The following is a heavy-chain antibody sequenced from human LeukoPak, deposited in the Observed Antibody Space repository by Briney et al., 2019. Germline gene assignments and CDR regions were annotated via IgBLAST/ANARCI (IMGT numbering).Heavy chain of an antibody. Sequence: KSSETLSLTCTVPGGSISSYYWGWIRQPPGKGLEWIGYIYYSGSTNYNPSLKSRVTISVDTSKNQFSLKLSSVTAADTAVYYCARGGRRVVGPWVGAFDIWGQGTMVTVSS. CDR3: ARGGRRVVGPWVGAFDI. CDR2: IYYSGST. J-gene: IGHJ3*02. V-gene: IGHV4-59*01. CDR1: GGSISSYY. D-gene: IGHD1-26*01.